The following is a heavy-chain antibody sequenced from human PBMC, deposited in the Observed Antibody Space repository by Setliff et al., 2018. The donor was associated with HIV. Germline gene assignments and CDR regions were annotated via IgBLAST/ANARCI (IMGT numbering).Heavy chain of an antibody. Sequence: GASVKVSCKASGYTFTTYYIHWVRQAPGQGLEWMGILNPSEGTTSYAQKFQGRVTITTDESTNTVYMELSSLRSDDTAVYYCATYHYYDSSAYYVDLYYLDYWGQGTLVTVSS. J-gene: IGHJ4*02. CDR1: GYTFTTYY. CDR3: ATYHYYDSSAYYVDLYYLDY. CDR2: LNPSEGTT. V-gene: IGHV1-46*01. D-gene: IGHD3-22*01.